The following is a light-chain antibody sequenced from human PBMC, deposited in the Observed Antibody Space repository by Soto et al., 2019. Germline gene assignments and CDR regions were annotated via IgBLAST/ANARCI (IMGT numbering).Light chain of an antibody. CDR2: EVT. J-gene: IGLJ1*01. V-gene: IGLV2-8*01. Sequence: QSALTQPPSASGSPGQSVTISCTGTSSDVGGHDLVSWYQQHPGKAPTLIIYEVTKRPSGVPDRFSGSKSANSASLTVSGLQAEDEADYYCSSYAGNNNPYVFGTGTKATV. CDR1: SSDVGGHDL. CDR3: SSYAGNNNPYV.